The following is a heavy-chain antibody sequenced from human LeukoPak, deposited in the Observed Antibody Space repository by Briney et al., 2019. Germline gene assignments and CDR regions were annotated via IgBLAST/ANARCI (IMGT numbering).Heavy chain of an antibody. CDR2: INHSGST. J-gene: IGHJ4*02. CDR1: GGSFSGYY. Sequence: SETLSLTCAVYGGSFSGYYWSWIRQPPGKGLEWIGEINHSGSTNYNPSLKSRVTISVDKSKNQFSLKLSSVTAADTAVYYCARVATGKGYPFDYWGQGTLVTVSS. D-gene: IGHD4-23*01. V-gene: IGHV4-34*01. CDR3: ARVATGKGYPFDY.